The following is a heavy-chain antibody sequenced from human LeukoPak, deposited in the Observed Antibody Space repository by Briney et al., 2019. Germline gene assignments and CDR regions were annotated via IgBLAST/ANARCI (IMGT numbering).Heavy chain of an antibody. D-gene: IGHD4-11*01. V-gene: IGHV3-30-3*01. J-gene: IGHJ6*02. Sequence: GGSLRLSCAASGFTFNNNAMHWVRQAPGKGLEWVAVISYDGSNNYYADSVKGRFTISRDNAKNTLYLQMNSLRAEDTAVYYCARGNTDSYYYGMDVWGQGTTVTVSS. CDR1: GFTFNNNA. CDR3: ARGNTDSYYYGMDV. CDR2: ISYDGSNN.